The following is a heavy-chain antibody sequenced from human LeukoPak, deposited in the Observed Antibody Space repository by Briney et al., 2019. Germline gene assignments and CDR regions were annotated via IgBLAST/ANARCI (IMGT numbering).Heavy chain of an antibody. CDR3: AKEPLYCGGDCYEPLDY. Sequence: GGSLRLSCAASGSTFSSYWMHWVRQAPGKGLVWVSRINSDGSSTSYADSVKGRFTISRDNSKNTLYLQMNSLRAEDTAVYYCAKEPLYCGGDCYEPLDYWGQGTLVPVSS. D-gene: IGHD2-21*02. CDR2: INSDGSST. CDR1: GSTFSSYW. J-gene: IGHJ4*02. V-gene: IGHV3-74*01.